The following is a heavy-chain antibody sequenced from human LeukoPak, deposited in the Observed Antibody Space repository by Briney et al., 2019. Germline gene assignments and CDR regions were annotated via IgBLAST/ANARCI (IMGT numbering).Heavy chain of an antibody. D-gene: IGHD6-19*01. CDR3: AKDREQWLY. CDR2: IRYDGSNK. CDR1: GFTFSRYG. J-gene: IGHJ4*02. Sequence: GGSLTLSCAVSGFTFSRYGMHWVRQAPGRGLEWVAFIRYDGSNKYYGDYEKGRFTNSRDNSKNALYLQMNSLRAEDTAVCYCAKDREQWLYWGQGTLVTVSS. V-gene: IGHV3-30*02.